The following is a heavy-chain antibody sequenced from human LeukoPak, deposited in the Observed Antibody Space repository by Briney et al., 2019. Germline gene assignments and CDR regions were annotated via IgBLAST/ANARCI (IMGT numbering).Heavy chain of an antibody. CDR3: ARPQHGDLYAFDI. J-gene: IGHJ3*02. CDR1: GFTFSSFW. CDR2: VNGDGSST. V-gene: IGHV3-74*01. D-gene: IGHD4-17*01. Sequence: GGSLRLSCAASGFTFSSFWMHWVRQAPGKGLVWVSRVNGDGSSTTYADSVKGRSTISRDSAKNTAYLQMNSLGAEDTAVYYCARPQHGDLYAFDIWGHGTMVTVSS.